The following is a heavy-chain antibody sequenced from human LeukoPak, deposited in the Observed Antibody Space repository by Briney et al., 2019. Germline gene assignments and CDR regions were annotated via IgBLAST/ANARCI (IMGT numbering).Heavy chain of an antibody. CDR3: ARAVGDYTFDY. CDR1: GGSIRSYY. J-gene: IGHJ4*02. CDR2: ISNTGST. D-gene: IGHD4-17*01. V-gene: IGHV4-59*01. Sequence: PSETLPLTCTVSGGSIRSYYWSWFRQPPGKELEWIAYISNTGSTKYDPSLRSRVTISVDTSKNQFSLKLSSVTAADTAVYYCARAVGDYTFDYWGQGALVTVSS.